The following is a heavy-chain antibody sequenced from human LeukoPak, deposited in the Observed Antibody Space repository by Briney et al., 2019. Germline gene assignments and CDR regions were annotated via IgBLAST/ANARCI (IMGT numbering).Heavy chain of an antibody. CDR2: ISAYNGNT. J-gene: IGHJ4*02. V-gene: IGHV1-18*01. CDR1: GGTFSSYA. Sequence: ASVKVSCKASGGTFSSYAISWVRQAPGQGLEWMGWISAYNGNTNYAQKLQGRVTMTTDTSTSTAYMELRSLRSDDTAVYYCARDGGYCSSTSCYTEIDYWGQGTLVTVSS. CDR3: ARDGGYCSSTSCYTEIDY. D-gene: IGHD2-2*02.